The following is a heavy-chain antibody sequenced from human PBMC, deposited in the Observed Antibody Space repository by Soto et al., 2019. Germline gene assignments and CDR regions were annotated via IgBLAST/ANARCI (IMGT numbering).Heavy chain of an antibody. Sequence: PGGSLRLCCAASGFTFSPDWMHLVRQAPGKAPVWVSRINSDWSRPTYADSVKVRFTISRDNAKNTLYLQMNSLRAEDTALYYCARVSYCDSCVDRYFDYWGQGT. CDR3: ARVSYCDSCVDRYFDY. J-gene: IGHJ4*02. D-gene: IGHD3-22*01. CDR1: GFTFSPDW. V-gene: IGHV3-74*03. CDR2: INSDWSRP.